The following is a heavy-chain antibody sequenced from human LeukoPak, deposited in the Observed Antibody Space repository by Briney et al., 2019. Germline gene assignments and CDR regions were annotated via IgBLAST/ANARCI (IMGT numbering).Heavy chain of an antibody. Sequence: PGGSLRLSCAASGFTFSSYNMNWVRQAPGKGLEWVSSISYTSRARYYADSVKGRFTISRDNVKNSLYLQMDSLRAEDTAVYYCARAYCSSTSCFGWGQGTLVIVSS. J-gene: IGHJ4*02. CDR3: ARAYCSSTSCFG. D-gene: IGHD2-2*01. CDR2: ISYTSRAR. V-gene: IGHV3-48*01. CDR1: GFTFSSYN.